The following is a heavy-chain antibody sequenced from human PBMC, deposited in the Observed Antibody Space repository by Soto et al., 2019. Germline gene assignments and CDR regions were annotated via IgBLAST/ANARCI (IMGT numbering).Heavy chain of an antibody. CDR1: GFTLRTSG. CDR3: AKDSSAAFDY. Sequence: QVQLVESGGGVVQPGGSLRLSRVASGFTLRTSGMHWVRQAPSKGLEWVAVISHDGSNQFYAESVKGRFTISRDNSKNMLYLQMNSLRADDSAVYFCAKDSSAAFDYWGQGTVVTVSS. D-gene: IGHD6-25*01. V-gene: IGHV3-30*18. CDR2: ISHDGSNQ. J-gene: IGHJ4*02.